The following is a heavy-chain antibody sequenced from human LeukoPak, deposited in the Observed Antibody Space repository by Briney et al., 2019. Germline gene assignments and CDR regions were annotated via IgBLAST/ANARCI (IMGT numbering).Heavy chain of an antibody. CDR1: GFTFSSYA. V-gene: IGHV3-30*04. CDR2: ILYDGSNK. CDR3: VRDREYLAPIFDY. D-gene: IGHD2-2*01. Sequence: PGRSLRLSCPASGFTFSSYAMHWVRQAPGQGLEWVAVILYDGSNKYHADSVKGRFTIPRDNSKNTLYLQMNGLRSEDTAVYYCVRDREYLAPIFDYWGQGTLVSVCS. J-gene: IGHJ4*02.